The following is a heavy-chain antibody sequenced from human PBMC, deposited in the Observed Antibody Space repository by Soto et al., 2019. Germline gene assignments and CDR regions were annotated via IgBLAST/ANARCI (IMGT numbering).Heavy chain of an antibody. V-gene: IGHV3-30-3*01. CDR3: AREGAAIPDTYYYYGMDV. D-gene: IGHD2-2*01. Sequence: PGGSPRLSCAASGFTFSSYAMHWVRQAPGKGLEWVAVISYDGSNKYYADSVKGRFTISRDNSKNTLYLQMNSLRAEDTAVYYCAREGAAIPDTYYYYGMDVWGQGTTVTVSS. CDR2: ISYDGSNK. J-gene: IGHJ6*02. CDR1: GFTFSSYA.